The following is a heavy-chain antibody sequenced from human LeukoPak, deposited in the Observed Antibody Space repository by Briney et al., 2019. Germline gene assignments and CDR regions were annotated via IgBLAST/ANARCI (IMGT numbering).Heavy chain of an antibody. Sequence: SETLSLTCAVSGGSLSGYYWNWIRQPPGKGLEWIGYVNAVGSTKYNPSLSSRLTISVDKSKSQFSLKLNSVTAADSAVYFCARRVPXASGGGXXXWGQGXLXAVSS. CDR3: ARRVPXASGGGXXX. D-gene: IGHD1-26*01. CDR1: GGSLSGYY. V-gene: IGHV4-4*08. J-gene: IGHJ4*02. CDR2: VNAVGST.